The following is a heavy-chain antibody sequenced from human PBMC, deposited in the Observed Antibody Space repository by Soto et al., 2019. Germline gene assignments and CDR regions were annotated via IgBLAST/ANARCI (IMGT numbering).Heavy chain of an antibody. V-gene: IGHV1-69*02. Sequence: SVKVSCKASGGTFSSYTISWVRQAPGQGLEWMGRIIPILGIANYAQKFQGRVTITADKSTSTAYMELSSLRPEDTAVYYLAGSSKMPNDAFDIWGQGTRVTV. CDR2: IIPILGIA. J-gene: IGHJ3*02. CDR1: GGTFSSYT. D-gene: IGHD2-2*01. CDR3: AGSSKMPNDAFDI.